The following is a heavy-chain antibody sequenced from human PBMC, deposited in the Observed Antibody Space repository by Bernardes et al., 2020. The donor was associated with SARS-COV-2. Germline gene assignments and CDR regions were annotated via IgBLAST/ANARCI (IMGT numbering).Heavy chain of an antibody. CDR3: TRGVEIFGEAAFYYYGLDV. V-gene: IGHV4-39*01. Sequence: SETLSLTCAVSGDSISSTSYYWGWIRQPPGKGLEWLGNIFYDGITYYNPSLKSRVAISVDTSKNQFSLKLSSVTAADTAVYYCTRGVEIFGEAAFYYYGLDVWRQGTTVTVSS. D-gene: IGHD3-3*01. CDR2: IFYDGIT. CDR1: GDSISSTSYY. J-gene: IGHJ6*02.